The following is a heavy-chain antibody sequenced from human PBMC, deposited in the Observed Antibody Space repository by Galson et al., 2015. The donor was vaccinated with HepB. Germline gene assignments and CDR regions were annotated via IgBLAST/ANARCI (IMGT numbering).Heavy chain of an antibody. CDR1: GFTFSSYR. Sequence: SLRLSCAASGFTFSSYRMNWVRQAPGKGLEWVSYITSISSTIYYADSVKGRFTISRDNAKNSLYLQMNSLRDEDTAVYYCAFRGTSGRVYWGRGALVTVSS. J-gene: IGHJ4*02. V-gene: IGHV3-48*02. CDR3: AFRGTSGRVY. CDR2: ITSISSTI. D-gene: IGHD3-10*01.